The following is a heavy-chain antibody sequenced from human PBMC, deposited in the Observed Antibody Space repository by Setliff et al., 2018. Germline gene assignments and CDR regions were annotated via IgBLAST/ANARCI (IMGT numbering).Heavy chain of an antibody. V-gene: IGHV4-39*01. Sequence: SETLSLTCTLSGDSISRSTYYWGWIRQSPGKGLDWIGTVDRSGNTFYNPSLNSRVTISVDTSKNQFSLKLTSVSAADTAVYSCARRDSTGYYGYSFDYWGQGTLVTVSS. CDR2: VDRSGNT. D-gene: IGHD3-22*01. J-gene: IGHJ4*02. CDR1: GDSISRSTYY. CDR3: ARRDSTGYYGYSFDY.